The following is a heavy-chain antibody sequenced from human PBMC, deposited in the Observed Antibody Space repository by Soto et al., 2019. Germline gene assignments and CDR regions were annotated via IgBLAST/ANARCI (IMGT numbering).Heavy chain of an antibody. J-gene: IGHJ5*02. V-gene: IGHV4-34*01. D-gene: IGHD3-16*01. CDR1: GGSFTDYY. CDR3: ARVHFGDMWWFDP. Sequence: SETLSLTCAVYGGSFTDYYWSWIRQPPGKGLEWIGEIYHSGSTNYNPSLESRVTISADTSKNQFSVKLSSVTAADTAVYYCARVHFGDMWWFDPWGQGTLVTV. CDR2: IYHSGST.